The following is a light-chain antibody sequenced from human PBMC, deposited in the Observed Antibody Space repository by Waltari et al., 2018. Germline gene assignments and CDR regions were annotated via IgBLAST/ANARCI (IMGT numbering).Light chain of an antibody. CDR2: GAS. Sequence: EIVMTQSPATLSVSPGERATLSCRASQSVSTNLAWYQKNPGQAPRLLIYGASTRATGIPARFSGSGSGTEFTLTISSLQSEDFAVYYCQQYNNWPPYTFGQGTKLEIK. V-gene: IGKV3-15*01. CDR1: QSVSTN. CDR3: QQYNNWPPYT. J-gene: IGKJ2*01.